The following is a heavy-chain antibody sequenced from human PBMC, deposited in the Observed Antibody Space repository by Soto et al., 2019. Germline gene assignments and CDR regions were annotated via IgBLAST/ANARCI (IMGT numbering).Heavy chain of an antibody. CDR1: GFTFITAW. CDR2: IKSKTEGGTS. CDR3: STGSYFTLQLVRFAY. Sequence: EVQLVESGGGLVEPGGSLRLSCAASGFTFITAWINWVRQAPGKGLEWVGRIKSKTEGGTSDFAAPVRGRFASSRDDSKSIVYLQMDSLKTEDTAVYYCSTGSYFTLQLVRFAYWGLGTLVTVSS. V-gene: IGHV3-15*07. J-gene: IGHJ4*01. D-gene: IGHD6-6*01.